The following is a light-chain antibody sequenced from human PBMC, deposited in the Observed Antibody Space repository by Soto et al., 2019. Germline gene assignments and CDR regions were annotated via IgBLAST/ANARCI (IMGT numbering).Light chain of an antibody. CDR3: QQRT. CDR2: DAS. Sequence: EIVLTQSPATLSLSPGERVTLSCRASQSVSRYLAWYQQKPGQAPRLLIYDASNRATGIPARFSGSGSGTDFTLTISSLEPEDFAVYYCQQRTFGQGTKVEIK. V-gene: IGKV3-11*01. J-gene: IGKJ1*01. CDR1: QSVSRY.